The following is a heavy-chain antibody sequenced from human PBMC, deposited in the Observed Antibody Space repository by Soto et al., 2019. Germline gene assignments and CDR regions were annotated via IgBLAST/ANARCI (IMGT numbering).Heavy chain of an antibody. V-gene: IGHV4-30-4*08. J-gene: IGHJ1*01. CDR1: AVIPIPDRYL. Sequence: SETLPLPCTVSAVIPIPDRYLWCLLRQSKGKGLEWIGHIYNTVSTYGNPSLKSRLTISVDTSKNQFSLKLNSVTATDTAVYDFSRRSPAYSSTFDPYWGHGRLLIVS. CDR3: SRRSPAYSSTFDPY. CDR2: IYNTVST. D-gene: IGHD6-13*01.